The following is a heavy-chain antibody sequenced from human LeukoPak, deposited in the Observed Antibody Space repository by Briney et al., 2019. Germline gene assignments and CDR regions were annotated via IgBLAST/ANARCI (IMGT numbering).Heavy chain of an antibody. CDR3: ARPGWFGELKYGMDV. CDR2: IGTAGDT. J-gene: IGHJ6*02. CDR1: GFTFSSYD. D-gene: IGHD3-10*01. V-gene: IGHV3-13*04. Sequence: PGGSLRLSCAASGFTFSSYDMHWVRQATGKGLEWVSAIGTAGDTYYPDSVKGRFTISRENAKNSLYLEMNSLRAGDTAVYYCARPGWFGELKYGMDVWGQGTTVTVSS.